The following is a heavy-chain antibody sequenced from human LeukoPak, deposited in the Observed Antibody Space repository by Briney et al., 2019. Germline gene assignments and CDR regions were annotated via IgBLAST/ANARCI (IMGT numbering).Heavy chain of an antibody. V-gene: IGHV4-39*01. J-gene: IGHJ4*02. CDR1: GGSISSSSYY. D-gene: IGHD1-26*01. Sequence: SETLSLTCTVSGGSISSSSYYWGWIRQPPGKGLGWIGSIYYSGSTYYNPSLKSRVTISVDTSKNQFSLKLSSVTAADTAVYYCARPYSGVLFDYWGQGTLVTVSS. CDR2: IYYSGST. CDR3: ARPYSGVLFDY.